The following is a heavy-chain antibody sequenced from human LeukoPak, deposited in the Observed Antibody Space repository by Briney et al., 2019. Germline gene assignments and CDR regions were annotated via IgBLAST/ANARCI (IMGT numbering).Heavy chain of an antibody. CDR3: ARGGYTYGKLDDAFDI. J-gene: IGHJ3*02. CDR2: INPNSDGT. CDR1: GYTFTDYY. Sequence: PSVKVSCKASGYTFTDYYMHGMRHAPGQGLEWMGWINPNSDGTNYAQKFQGRVTMTRDTSISTAYMELSRLRSDDTAVYYCARGGYTYGKLDDAFDIWGQGTMVTVSS. D-gene: IGHD5-18*01. V-gene: IGHV1-2*02.